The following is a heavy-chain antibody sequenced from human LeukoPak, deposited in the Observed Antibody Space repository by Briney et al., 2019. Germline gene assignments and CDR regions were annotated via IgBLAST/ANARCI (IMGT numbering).Heavy chain of an antibody. V-gene: IGHV1-18*01. CDR1: GYTFTSYG. Sequence: ASVKVSCKASGYTFTSYGISWVRQAPGQGLEWMGRISAYKGNTNYSQKLHGRVTMTTDTSTSTASMEMRSLRSDHTAVYYCATASANILYDYVWGSYPLHYWGQGTLVTVSS. CDR3: ATASANILYDYVWGSYPLHY. J-gene: IGHJ4*02. D-gene: IGHD3-16*01. CDR2: ISAYKGNT.